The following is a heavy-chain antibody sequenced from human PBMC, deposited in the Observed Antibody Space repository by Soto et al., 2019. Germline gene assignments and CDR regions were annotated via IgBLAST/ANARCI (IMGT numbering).Heavy chain of an antibody. CDR1: GYTFTSYF. CDR2: IYPGDSDT. V-gene: IGHV5-51*01. CDR3: AKSGGSAGNFLES. J-gene: IGHJ5*02. Sequence: PGESLKISCKCSGYTFTSYFIGWVRQIPGEGLEWLGDIYPGDSDTRYSTSFQRQVTICADKSINTSYMQWGRLKASDSAIYYCAKSGGSAGNFLESWGQGALVTVSS. D-gene: IGHD2-15*01.